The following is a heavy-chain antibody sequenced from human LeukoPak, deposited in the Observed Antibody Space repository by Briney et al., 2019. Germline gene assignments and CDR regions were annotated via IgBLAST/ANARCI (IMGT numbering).Heavy chain of an antibody. CDR2: IDYTGTT. J-gene: IGHJ5*02. CDR3: ARDDDYYDSSGFDP. D-gene: IGHD3-22*01. Sequence: SETLSLTCTVSGASISSVGYAWSWIRQHPGKVLEWIGYIDYTGTTYTNPSLNTRVTISLDTSKNQFSLKLSSVTAADTAVYYCARDDDYYDSSGFDPWGQGTLVTVSS. CDR1: GASISSVGYA. V-gene: IGHV4-31*03.